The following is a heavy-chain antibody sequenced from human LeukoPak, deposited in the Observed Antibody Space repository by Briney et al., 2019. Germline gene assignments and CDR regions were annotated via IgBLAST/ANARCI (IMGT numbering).Heavy chain of an antibody. J-gene: IGHJ6*02. Sequence: GRSLRLSCAASGFTFDDYAMHWVRQAPGKGLEWVSGISWNSGSIGYADSVKGRFTISRDNAKNSLYLQMNSLRAEDTALYYCAKDIGPQPHGMDVWGQGTTVTVSS. CDR1: GFTFDDYA. CDR3: AKDIGPQPHGMDV. V-gene: IGHV3-9*01. D-gene: IGHD2-2*01. CDR2: ISWNSGSI.